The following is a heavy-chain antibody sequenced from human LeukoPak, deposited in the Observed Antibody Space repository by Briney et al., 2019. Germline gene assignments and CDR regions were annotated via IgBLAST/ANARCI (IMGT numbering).Heavy chain of an antibody. D-gene: IGHD4-17*01. CDR3: VSGDYGNY. V-gene: IGHV3-74*01. CDR1: GFAFSSYW. Sequence: QPGGSLRLSCAASGFAFSSYWLHWVRQAPGKGLVWVSRVNSDGSSTNYADSVEGRFTVSRDNAKNTLFLQMNSLRVEDTALYYCVSGDYGNYWGQGTLVTVSS. J-gene: IGHJ4*02. CDR2: VNSDGSST.